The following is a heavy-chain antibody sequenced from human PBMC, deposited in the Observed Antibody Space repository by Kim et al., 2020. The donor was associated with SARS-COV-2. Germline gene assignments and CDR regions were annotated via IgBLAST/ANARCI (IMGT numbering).Heavy chain of an antibody. Sequence: YPASVKGRLRITSDNTKSMLYLQMNSLRPEDTAVYYCVAEIGSRSFAHWGQGTLVTVSS. J-gene: IGHJ4*02. CDR3: VAEIGSRSFAH. D-gene: IGHD3-10*01. V-gene: IGHV3-30*01.